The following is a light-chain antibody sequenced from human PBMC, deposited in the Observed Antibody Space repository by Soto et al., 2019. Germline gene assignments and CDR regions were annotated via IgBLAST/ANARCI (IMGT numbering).Light chain of an antibody. CDR3: QQTFNPPPT. J-gene: IGKJ1*01. V-gene: IGKV1-39*01. Sequence: DIQMTQSPSSLSAAAVDRVTITCRASQSINNYLNWYQHRHGEAPKLLIFGASSLQRGVPSRFSGSGSGTEFTLTISSLQREDFATYYCQQTFNPPPTFGPGTKVDI. CDR2: GAS. CDR1: QSINNY.